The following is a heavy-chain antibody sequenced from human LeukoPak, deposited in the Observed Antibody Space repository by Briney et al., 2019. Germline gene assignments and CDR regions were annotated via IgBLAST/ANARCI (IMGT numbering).Heavy chain of an antibody. CDR1: GFTFSSYA. V-gene: IGHV3-23*01. CDR3: AKGRYYYDSSDAFDI. D-gene: IGHD3-22*01. J-gene: IGHJ3*02. Sequence: GGSLRLSCAASGFTFSSYAMIWVRQAPAKGLEWVSAVSGSGGSTYYADSVKCRFTISRDNSKNTLYLQMNSLRAEDTAVYYCAKGRYYYDSSDAFDIWGQGTMVTVSS. CDR2: VSGSGGST.